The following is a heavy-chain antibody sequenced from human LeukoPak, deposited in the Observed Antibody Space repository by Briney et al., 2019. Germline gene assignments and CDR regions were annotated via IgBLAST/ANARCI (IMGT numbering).Heavy chain of an antibody. Sequence: GGSLRLSCAASGFTVSSYAMSWVRQAPGKGLEWVSTISDSGGNTHYADSVKGRFTISRDNSKNTLYLQMDSLRADDTAVFYCAKDVGGNSLFDYWGQGTLVTVSS. CDR2: ISDSGGNT. CDR1: GFTVSSYA. D-gene: IGHD4-23*01. J-gene: IGHJ4*02. CDR3: AKDVGGNSLFDY. V-gene: IGHV3-23*01.